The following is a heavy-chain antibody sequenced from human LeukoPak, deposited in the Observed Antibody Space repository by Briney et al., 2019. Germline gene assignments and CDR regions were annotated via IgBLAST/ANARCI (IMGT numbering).Heavy chain of an antibody. CDR3: ARVPHSSSWQPTDY. V-gene: IGHV1-2*02. J-gene: IGHJ4*02. Sequence: GASVKVSCKASGYTFTGYYMHWVRQTPGQGLECMGWINPNSGGTNYAQKFQGRVTMTRDTSINTAYMELSRLRSDDTAVYYCARVPHSSSWQPTDYWGQGTLVTVSS. CDR1: GYTFTGYY. D-gene: IGHD6-13*01. CDR2: INPNSGGT.